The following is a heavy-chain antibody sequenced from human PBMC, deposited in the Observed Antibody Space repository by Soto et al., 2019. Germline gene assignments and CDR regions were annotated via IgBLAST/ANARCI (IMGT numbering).Heavy chain of an antibody. D-gene: IGHD2-15*01. CDR3: AKVCCSGGSCYPPDDY. CDR2: ISYDGSNK. J-gene: IGHJ4*02. V-gene: IGHV3-30*18. CDR1: GFTFSSYG. Sequence: QVQLVESGGGVVQPGRSLRLSCAASGFTFSSYGMHWVRQAPGKGLEWVAVISYDGSNKYYADSVKGRFTISRDNSKNTLYLQMNSLRAEDTAVYYCAKVCCSGGSCYPPDDYWGQGTLVTVSS.